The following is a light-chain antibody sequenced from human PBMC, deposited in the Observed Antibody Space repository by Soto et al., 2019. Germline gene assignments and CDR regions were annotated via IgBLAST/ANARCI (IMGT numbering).Light chain of an antibody. CDR3: QSYDNSLSGSWV. J-gene: IGLJ3*02. Sequence: QSALTQPPSASGSPGQSVTISCTGTSSDVGGYNYVSWYQQHPDKAPKLMIYEVTKRPSGVPDRFSGSKSGNTASLTVSGLQTEDEADYYCQSYDNSLSGSWVFGGGTKVTVL. CDR1: SSDVGGYNY. V-gene: IGLV2-8*01. CDR2: EVT.